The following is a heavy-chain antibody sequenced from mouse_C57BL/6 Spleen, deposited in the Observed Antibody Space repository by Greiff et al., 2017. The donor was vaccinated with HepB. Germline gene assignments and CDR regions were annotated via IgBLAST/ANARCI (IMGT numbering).Heavy chain of an antibody. Sequence: VMLVESGAELARPGASVKLSCKASGYTFTSYGISWVKQRTGQGLEWIGEIYPRSGNTYYNEKFKGKATLTADKSSSTAYMELRSLTSEDSAVYFCARCYYGNFSWFAYWGQGTLVTVSA. V-gene: IGHV1-81*01. CDR3: ARCYYGNFSWFAY. D-gene: IGHD2-1*01. CDR2: IYPRSGNT. CDR1: GYTFTSYG. J-gene: IGHJ3*01.